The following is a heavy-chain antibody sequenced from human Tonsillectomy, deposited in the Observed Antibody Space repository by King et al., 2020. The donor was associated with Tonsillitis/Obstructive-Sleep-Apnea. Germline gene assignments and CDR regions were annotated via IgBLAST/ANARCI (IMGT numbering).Heavy chain of an antibody. CDR3: AREDGYCSGGSCYSKAFDI. V-gene: IGHV3-30*01. J-gene: IGHJ3*02. Sequence: VQLVESGGGVVQPGRSLRLSCAASRFTFSSYAMHWVRQVPGKGLEWVAVISYDGGNKYYADSVKGRFTISRENSKNTLYLQMNSLRAEDTAVYYCAREDGYCSGGSCYSKAFDIWGQGTMVTVSS. CDR2: ISYDGGNK. CDR1: RFTFSSYA. D-gene: IGHD2-15*01.